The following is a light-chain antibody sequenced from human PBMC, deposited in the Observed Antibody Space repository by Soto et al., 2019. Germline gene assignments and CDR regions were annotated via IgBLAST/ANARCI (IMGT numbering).Light chain of an antibody. CDR1: QSVNSNY. CDR2: GVS. V-gene: IGKV3-20*01. Sequence: EIVLTQSPGTLSLSPGERATLSCRASQSVNSNYLAWHQQKPGQAPRLLIYGVSSRATGIPDRFSGSGSGTDFTLTISRLEPEDFAVYYCQQYNNWPPFTFGQGTRLEIK. CDR3: QQYNNWPPFT. J-gene: IGKJ5*01.